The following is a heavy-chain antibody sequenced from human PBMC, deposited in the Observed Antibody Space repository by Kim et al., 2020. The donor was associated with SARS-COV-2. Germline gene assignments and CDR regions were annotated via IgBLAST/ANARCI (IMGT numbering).Heavy chain of an antibody. CDR1: GFTFSSYS. V-gene: IGHV3-21*01. CDR2: ISSSSSYI. Sequence: GGSLRLSCAASGFTFSSYSMNWVRQAPGKGLEWVSSISSSSSYIYYADSVKGRFTISRDNAKNSLYLQMNSLRAEDTAVYYCARNYGYDSSGYYLDYWGQGTLVTVSS. D-gene: IGHD3-22*01. J-gene: IGHJ4*02. CDR3: ARNYGYDSSGYYLDY.